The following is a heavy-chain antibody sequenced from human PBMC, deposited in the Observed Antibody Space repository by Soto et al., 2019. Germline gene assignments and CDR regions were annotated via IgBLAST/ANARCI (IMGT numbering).Heavy chain of an antibody. D-gene: IGHD3-16*01. Sequence: EVQLLESGGGLVQPGGSLRLSCAASGFTFSRYAMSWVRQAPGKGLEWVSAISGSGGSTYYADSVKGRFTISRDNSKNTLYLQMNSLRAEDTAVYYCAKFGPGGVFYGDYYYGMDVWGQGTTVTVSS. CDR3: AKFGPGGVFYGDYYYGMDV. J-gene: IGHJ6*02. V-gene: IGHV3-23*01. CDR2: ISGSGGST. CDR1: GFTFSRYA.